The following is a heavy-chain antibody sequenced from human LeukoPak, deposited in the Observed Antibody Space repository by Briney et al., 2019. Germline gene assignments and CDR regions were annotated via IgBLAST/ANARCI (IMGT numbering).Heavy chain of an antibody. J-gene: IGHJ4*02. CDR1: GFTVSSSY. Sequence: GGSLRLSCAASGFTVSSSYMTWVRQAPGKGLEWVSVIYSGGNTYYTDSVKGRFTISRDNSKNTLYLQMNSPRADDTAVYYCAKTGGPWDWGQGTLVTVSS. CDR2: IYSGGNT. D-gene: IGHD7-27*01. CDR3: AKTGGPWD. V-gene: IGHV3-53*01.